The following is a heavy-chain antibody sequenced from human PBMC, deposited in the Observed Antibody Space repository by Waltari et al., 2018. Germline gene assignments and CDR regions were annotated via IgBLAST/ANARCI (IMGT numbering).Heavy chain of an antibody. CDR3: ARARRPFDP. CDR1: GGSSRSHY. Sequence: QVQRQESGPGLVKPSETLSLTGTGAGGSSRSHYWSWIRQPPGKGLEWIGYIYYSGRTHYYPSLKSRVTVSVDPSKNHSSLKLSSVTAADTAVYSCARARRPFDPWGQGTLVTVSS. J-gene: IGHJ5*02. V-gene: IGHV4-59*11. CDR2: IYYSGRT. D-gene: IGHD6-6*01.